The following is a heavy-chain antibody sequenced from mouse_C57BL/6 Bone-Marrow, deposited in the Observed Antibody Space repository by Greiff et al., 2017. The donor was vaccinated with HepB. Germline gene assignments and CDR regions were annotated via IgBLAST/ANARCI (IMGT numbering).Heavy chain of an antibody. CDR2: INPSSGYT. J-gene: IGHJ1*03. D-gene: IGHD1-1*01. CDR1: GYTFTSYT. Sequence: VQLQQSGAELARPGASVKMSCKASGYTFTSYTMHWVKQRPGQGLEWIGYINPSSGYTKYNQKFKDKATLTADKSSSTAYMQLSSLTSEDSAVYYCARSPNYYGSSYDWYFDVWGTGTTVTVSS. V-gene: IGHV1-4*01. CDR3: ARSPNYYGSSYDWYFDV.